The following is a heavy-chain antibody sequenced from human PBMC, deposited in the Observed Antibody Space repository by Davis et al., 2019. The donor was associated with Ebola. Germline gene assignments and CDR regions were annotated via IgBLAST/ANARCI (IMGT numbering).Heavy chain of an antibody. CDR1: GGSISSGGYY. D-gene: IGHD5-18*01. CDR2: IYYSGST. V-gene: IGHV4-61*08. CDR3: ARGVGYSYGYGGWFDP. J-gene: IGHJ5*02. Sequence: GSLRLSCTVSGGSISSGGYYWSWIRQHPGKGLEWIGYIYYSGSTNYNPSLKSRVTISVDTSKNQFSLKLSSVTAADTAVYYCARGVGYSYGYGGWFDPWGQGTLVTVSS.